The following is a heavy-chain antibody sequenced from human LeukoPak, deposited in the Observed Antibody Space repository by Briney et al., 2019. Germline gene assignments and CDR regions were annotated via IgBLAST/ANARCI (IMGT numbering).Heavy chain of an antibody. Sequence: PGGSLRLSCAASGFTFSSYGMHWVRQAPGKGLEWVAVISYDGSNKYYAGSVKGRFTISRDNSKNTLYLQMNSLRAEDTAVYYCAKDGEVGYYGDYGVLFDYWGQGTLVTVSS. J-gene: IGHJ4*02. CDR1: GFTFSSYG. V-gene: IGHV3-30*18. D-gene: IGHD4-17*01. CDR3: AKDGEVGYYGDYGVLFDY. CDR2: ISYDGSNK.